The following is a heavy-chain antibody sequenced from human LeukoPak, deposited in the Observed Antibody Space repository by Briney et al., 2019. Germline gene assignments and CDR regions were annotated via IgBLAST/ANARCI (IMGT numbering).Heavy chain of an antibody. V-gene: IGHV4-30-4*08. J-gene: IGHJ4*02. Sequence: SETLSLTCTVSGGSISSGDYYWSWIRQPAGKGLEWIGYIYYSGSTYYNPSLKSRVTISVDTSKNQFSLKLSSVTAADTAVYYCARDSGSGLDYWGQGTLVTVSS. CDR3: ARDSGSGLDY. D-gene: IGHD2-15*01. CDR1: GGSISSGDYY. CDR2: IYYSGST.